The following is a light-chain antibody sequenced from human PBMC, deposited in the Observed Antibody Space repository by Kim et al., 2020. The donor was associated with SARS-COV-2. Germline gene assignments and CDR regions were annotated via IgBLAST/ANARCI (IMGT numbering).Light chain of an antibody. Sequence: ALGQTRRNKCQGDSLISYYESWYQQKPGQAPVLVFYGKNNRPSGIPDRFSGSYSGNTASLTITAAQAEDEADYYCNSRESSANHWMFGGGTKLTVL. CDR3: NSRESSANHWM. J-gene: IGLJ3*02. V-gene: IGLV3-19*01. CDR1: SLISYY. CDR2: GKN.